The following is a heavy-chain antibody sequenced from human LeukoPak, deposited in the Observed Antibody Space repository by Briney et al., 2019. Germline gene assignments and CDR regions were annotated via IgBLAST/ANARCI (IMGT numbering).Heavy chain of an antibody. D-gene: IGHD7-27*01. CDR3: ARVWANNWFDP. CDR2: TYYRSKWYN. Sequence: SQTLSLTCAISGDSVSSNSAPWNCITQSPSRGLVWLRRTYYRSKWYNDSVVSVKSRTALNPDTSKNQFSLQLNSVTPEDTAVYYCARVWANNWFDPWGQGTLVTVSS. J-gene: IGHJ5*02. V-gene: IGHV6-1*01. CDR1: GDSVSSNSAP.